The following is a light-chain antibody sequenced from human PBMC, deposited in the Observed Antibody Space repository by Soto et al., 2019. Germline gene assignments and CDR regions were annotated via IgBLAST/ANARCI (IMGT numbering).Light chain of an antibody. Sequence: QSALTQPPSVSEAPGQRVTISCTGSSSNIGAGYEAHWYQQVPGTAPKLLIYENNNRPSGVPHRFSGSKSGTSASLAITGLQAEDEAEYYCQSYDSSLSGYVFGTGTKVTVL. CDR1: SSNIGAGYE. CDR2: ENN. V-gene: IGLV1-40*01. J-gene: IGLJ1*01. CDR3: QSYDSSLSGYV.